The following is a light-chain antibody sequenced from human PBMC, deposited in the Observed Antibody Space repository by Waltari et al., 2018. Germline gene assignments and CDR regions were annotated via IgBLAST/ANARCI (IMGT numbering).Light chain of an antibody. Sequence: QSVLAQPPSASGTPRQRFTIPCSGCNSNIGRNTGNWYQRFPGTAPTLLVYNNFQRPSGVPDRFSGSKSGTSAYLAILGVRPEDEADYYCATWDDSLNGPVFGGGTKLTVL. CDR2: NNF. J-gene: IGLJ2*01. V-gene: IGLV1-44*01. CDR3: ATWDDSLNGPV. CDR1: NSNIGRNT.